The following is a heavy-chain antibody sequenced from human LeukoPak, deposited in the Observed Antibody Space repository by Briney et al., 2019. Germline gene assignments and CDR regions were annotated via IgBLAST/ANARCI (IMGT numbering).Heavy chain of an antibody. V-gene: IGHV3-7*01. J-gene: IGHJ6*02. Sequence: PGGSLRLSCAASGFTFSSYWMSWVRQAPGKXXXXXXXXXXXXSEKSYVDSVKGRFTISRDNAKNSLYLQMNSLRAEDTAVYYCARDMKLELPASSGYYYGMDVWGQGTTVTVSS. CDR3: ARDMKLELPASSGYYYGMDV. CDR1: GFTFSSYW. CDR2: XXXXXSEK. D-gene: IGHD1-7*01.